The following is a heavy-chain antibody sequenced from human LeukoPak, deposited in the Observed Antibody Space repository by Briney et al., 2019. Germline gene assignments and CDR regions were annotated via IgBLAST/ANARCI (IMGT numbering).Heavy chain of an antibody. CDR1: GFTFSSYW. J-gene: IGHJ4*02. V-gene: IGHV3-7*01. D-gene: IGHD2-15*01. CDR2: IKQDGSEK. CDR3: ARDGGDCSGDSCYVDY. Sequence: GGSLRLSCAASGFTFSSYWVSWARQAPGKGLEWVANIKQDGSEKYYVDSVKGRFTISRDNAKNSLYLQMNSLRAEDTAVYYCARDGGDCSGDSCYVDYWGQGTLVTVSS.